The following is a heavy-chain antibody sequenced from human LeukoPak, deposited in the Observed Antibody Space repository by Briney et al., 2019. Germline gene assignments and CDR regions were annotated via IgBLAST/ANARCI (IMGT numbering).Heavy chain of an antibody. CDR3: ARRGEISSSWYGNWFDP. CDR1: GYSFTSYW. V-gene: IGHV5-51*01. D-gene: IGHD6-13*01. J-gene: IGHJ5*02. Sequence: RGESLKISCKGSGYSFTSYWIGWVRQMPGKGLEWMGIIYPGDSDTRYSPSFQGQVTISADKSISTAYLQWSSLKASDTAMYYCARRGEISSSWYGNWFDPWGQGTLVTVSS. CDR2: IYPGDSDT.